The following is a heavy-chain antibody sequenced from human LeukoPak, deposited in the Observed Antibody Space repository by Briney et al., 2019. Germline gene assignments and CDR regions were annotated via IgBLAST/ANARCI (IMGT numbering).Heavy chain of an antibody. D-gene: IGHD4-17*01. V-gene: IGHV4-34*01. J-gene: IGHJ4*02. CDR3: ARVGNYGDSDRGVYYFDY. CDR1: GGSFSGYY. CDR2: INHSGST. Sequence: PSETLSLTCAVYGGSFSGYYWSWIRQPPGKGLEGIGEINHSGSTNYNPSLKSRVTISVDTSKNQFSLKLSSVTAADTAVYYCARVGNYGDSDRGVYYFDYWGQGTLVTVSS.